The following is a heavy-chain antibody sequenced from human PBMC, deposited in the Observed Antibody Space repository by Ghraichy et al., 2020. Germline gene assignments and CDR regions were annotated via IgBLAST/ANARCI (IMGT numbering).Heavy chain of an antibody. CDR2: IRSKANGYAT. V-gene: IGHV3-73*01. J-gene: IGHJ6*02. CDR1: GFTFSGST. CDR3: TRQKSVRGVDLYGMDV. Sequence: LSLTCAASGFTFSGSTLHWVRQAAGRGLEWVGRIRSKANGYATSYDESVKGRFTISRDDSKNTAYLQMDSLKTEDTALYYCTRQKSVRGVDLYGMDVWGQGTTVTVSS. D-gene: IGHD3-10*01.